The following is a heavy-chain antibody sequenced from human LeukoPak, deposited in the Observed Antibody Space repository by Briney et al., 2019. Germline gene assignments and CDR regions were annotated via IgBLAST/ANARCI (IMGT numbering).Heavy chain of an antibody. V-gene: IGHV3-23*01. D-gene: IGHD3-22*01. CDR2: ISGGGGSR. CDR3: AKDDYYDSCGYFRF. Sequence: GGSLRLSCAASGFTFSDYAMSWVRQASGRGLEWVSAISGGGGSRYYADSVQGRFTISRDNSRNTLYLHINSLRAEDTAVYYCAKDDYYDSCGYFRFWGQGTLVTVSS. CDR1: GFTFSDYA. J-gene: IGHJ4*02.